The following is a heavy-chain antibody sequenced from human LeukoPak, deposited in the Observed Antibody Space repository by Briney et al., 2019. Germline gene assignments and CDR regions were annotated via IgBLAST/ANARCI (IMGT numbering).Heavy chain of an antibody. J-gene: IGHJ4*02. CDR2: ISSSSTI. D-gene: IGHD6-13*01. V-gene: IGHV3-48*01. CDR3: ARDQAAAFDY. Sequence: PGGSLRLSCAASGFTFSSYSMNWVRQAPGKGLEWVSYISSSSTIYYADSVKGRFTISRDNAKNSLYLQMNSLRAEDTAVYYCARDQAAAFDYWGQGTLVTVSS. CDR1: GFTFSSYS.